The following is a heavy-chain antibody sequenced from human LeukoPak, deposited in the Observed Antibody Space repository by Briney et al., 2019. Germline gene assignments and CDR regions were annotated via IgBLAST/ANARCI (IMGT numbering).Heavy chain of an antibody. Sequence: SETLSLTCTVSGGSISNYYWSWIRQPAGRGLEWIGRIYTSGSTNYNPSLKSRVTMSVDTSKNQFSLKLSSVTAADTAVYYCASQSLDGYSYRYDDYWGQGTLVTVSS. D-gene: IGHD5-18*01. CDR3: ASQSLDGYSYRYDDY. V-gene: IGHV4-4*07. CDR1: GGSISNYY. J-gene: IGHJ4*02. CDR2: IYTSGST.